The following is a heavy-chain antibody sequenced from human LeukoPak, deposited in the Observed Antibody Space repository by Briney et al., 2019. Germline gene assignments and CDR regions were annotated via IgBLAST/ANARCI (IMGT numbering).Heavy chain of an antibody. D-gene: IGHD1-1*01. CDR3: AKRDNYAQD. Sequence: GGSLRLSCTASGFTFSNAWMSWVRQAPGKGLEWVSAISSSGLTTYYTDSVRGRFTISRDSFKSTVYLQMNSLRTDDTAVYYCAKRDNYAQDWGQGILVRVSS. CDR2: ISSSGLTT. V-gene: IGHV3-23*01. J-gene: IGHJ4*02. CDR1: GFTFSNAW.